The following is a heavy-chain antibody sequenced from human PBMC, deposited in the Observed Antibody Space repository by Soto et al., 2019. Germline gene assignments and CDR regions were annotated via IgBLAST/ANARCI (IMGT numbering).Heavy chain of an antibody. CDR1: GFTFSSYS. CDR2: ISSSSSYI. Sequence: PGGSLRLSCAASGFTFSSYSMNWVRQAPGKGLEWVSSISSSSSYIYYADSVKGRFTISRDNAKNSLYLQMNSLRAEDTAVYYCARVGVEKPQYSGSYVLSRDRKRYYHYGMDVWCQGTTGTVS. D-gene: IGHD1-26*01. J-gene: IGHJ6*02. V-gene: IGHV3-21*01. CDR3: ARVGVEKPQYSGSYVLSRDRKRYYHYGMDV.